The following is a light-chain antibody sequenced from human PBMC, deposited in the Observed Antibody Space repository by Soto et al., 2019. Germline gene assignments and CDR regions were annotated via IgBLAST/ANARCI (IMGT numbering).Light chain of an antibody. CDR1: SSNIGNSY. J-gene: IGLJ2*01. CDR3: GAWDSSLTAGV. CDR2: DNN. V-gene: IGLV1-51*01. Sequence: QSVLTQPPSVSAAPGQSVTISCSGSSSNIGNSYVSWYQQLPGAAPKLLIYDNNKRPSVIPDRFSGSKSGTSATLGITGLQTGDEAVYYCGAWDSSLTAGVFGGGTKLTVL.